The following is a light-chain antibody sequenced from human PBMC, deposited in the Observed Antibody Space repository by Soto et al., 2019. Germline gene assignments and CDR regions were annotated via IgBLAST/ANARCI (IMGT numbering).Light chain of an antibody. J-gene: IGKJ2*01. CDR1: QSVGTN. Sequence: EIVMTQSPATLSVSPGERATLSCRASQSVGTNLAWYQQKPGQAPRLLIYGASTRATGIPARFSGSGSGTDFTLTISSLQSEDFAVYYCQQYNNWPQTFGQGTKLEIK. CDR3: QQYNNWPQT. V-gene: IGKV3-15*01. CDR2: GAS.